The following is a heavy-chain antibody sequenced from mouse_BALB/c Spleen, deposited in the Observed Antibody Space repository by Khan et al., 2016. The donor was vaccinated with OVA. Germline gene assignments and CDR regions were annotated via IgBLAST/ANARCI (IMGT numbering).Heavy chain of an antibody. CDR3: ARPPYDPRDFEV. V-gene: IGHV14-3*02. CDR1: GFNIKDTY. D-gene: IGHD2-3*01. J-gene: IGHJ1*01. CDR2: IAPANGNT. Sequence: EVQLQQSGAELVKPGASVKLSCTASGFNIKDTYLHWVKQRPEQGLEWIGRIAPANGNTQYDPKFQGKAAITSDTSSNTSYLQLNSLTSEDTAVYYCARPPYDPRDFEVWGPGTTVTVSS.